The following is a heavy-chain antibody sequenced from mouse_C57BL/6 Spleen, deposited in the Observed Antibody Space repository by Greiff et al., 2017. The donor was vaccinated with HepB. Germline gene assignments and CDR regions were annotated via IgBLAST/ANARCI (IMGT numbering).Heavy chain of an antibody. D-gene: IGHD3-2*02. J-gene: IGHJ4*01. CDR3: ARSRAQATFAMDY. CDR1: GYTFTSYW. CDR2: INPSSGYT. V-gene: IGHV1-7*01. Sequence: QVQLKQSGAELAKPGASVKLSCKASGYTFTSYWMHWVKQRPGQGLEWIGYINPSSGYTKYNQKFKDKATLTADKSSSTAYMQLSSLTYEDSAVYYCARSRAQATFAMDYWGQGTSVTVSS.